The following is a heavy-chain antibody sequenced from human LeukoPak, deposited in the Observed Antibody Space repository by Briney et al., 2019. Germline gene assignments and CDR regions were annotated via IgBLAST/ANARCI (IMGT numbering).Heavy chain of an antibody. CDR2: IIPIFGTA. J-gene: IGHJ4*02. V-gene: IGHV1-69*01. CDR1: GGTFSSYA. CDR3: ARIGAIQQLANHFDY. D-gene: IGHD6-13*01. Sequence: SVKVSCKASGGTFSSYAISWVRQAPGQGLEWMGGIIPIFGTANYAQKFHGRVTITADESTSTAYMELSSLRSEDKAVYYCARIGAIQQLANHFDYWGQGTLVTVSS.